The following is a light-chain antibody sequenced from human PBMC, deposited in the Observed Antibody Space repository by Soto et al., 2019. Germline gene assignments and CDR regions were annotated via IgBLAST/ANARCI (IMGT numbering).Light chain of an antibody. CDR3: QQYNNWPPYT. Sequence: EIVMTQAPATLSVSPGERDSLSCRASQSVSSNLAWFQKKPGQAPRLLIYGASTRATGIPARFSGSGSGTEFTLTISSLQSEDFAVYYCQQYNNWPPYTFGQGTNLEIK. V-gene: IGKV3-15*01. CDR2: GAS. J-gene: IGKJ2*01. CDR1: QSVSSN.